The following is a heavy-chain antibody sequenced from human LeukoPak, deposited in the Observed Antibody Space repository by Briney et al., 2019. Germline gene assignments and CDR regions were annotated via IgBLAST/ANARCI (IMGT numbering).Heavy chain of an antibody. CDR2: IKQDGSEK. J-gene: IGHJ4*02. CDR1: GFTFSTYW. D-gene: IGHD3-10*01. Sequence: GGSLRLSCAASGFTFSTYWMSWVRQAPGKGLEWVANIKQDGSEKFYVDSVKGRFTISRDNAKYSLYLQMNSLRAEDAAVYYCARLFPRYGSGPPWRWGQGTLVTVSS. CDR3: ARLFPRYGSGPPWR. V-gene: IGHV3-7*01.